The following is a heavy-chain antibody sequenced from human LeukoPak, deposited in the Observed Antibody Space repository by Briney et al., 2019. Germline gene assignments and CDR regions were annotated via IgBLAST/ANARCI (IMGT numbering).Heavy chain of an antibody. CDR2: IKPDGSEG. D-gene: IGHD1-26*01. V-gene: IGHV3-7*05. Sequence: PGGSLRLSCAASGFIFSTYWMSWVRQAPGKGLEWVANIKPDGSEGYYVDPVKGRFTISRDNAKNSLYLRMNSLRAEDTAVYYCTRGTREPVWGQGTTVTVSS. CDR1: GFIFSTYW. CDR3: TRGTREPV. J-gene: IGHJ6*02.